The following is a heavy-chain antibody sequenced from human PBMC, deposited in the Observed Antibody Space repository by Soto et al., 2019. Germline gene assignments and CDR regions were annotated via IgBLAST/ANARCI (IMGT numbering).Heavy chain of an antibody. CDR1: GVTFTSYA. Sequence: EVQLLESGGGLVQPGGSLRLSCAAFGVTFTSYAMTWVRQVPGEGLQWVSSISKSGDSTYYADSVKGRFTTSRDKSKNTLYLQMNSLRAEDTAIYYCAKGSFGFDYWGQGTLVTVSS. D-gene: IGHD3-10*01. J-gene: IGHJ4*02. V-gene: IGHV3-23*01. CDR2: ISKSGDST. CDR3: AKGSFGFDY.